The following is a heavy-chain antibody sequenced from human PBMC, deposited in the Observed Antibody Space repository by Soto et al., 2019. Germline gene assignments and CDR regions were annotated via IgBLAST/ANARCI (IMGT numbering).Heavy chain of an antibody. V-gene: IGHV4-34*01. J-gene: IGHJ6*03. CDR2: INHSGST. CDR1: GGSFSGYY. Sequence: SETLSLTCAVYGGSFSGYYWSWIRQPPGKGLEWIGEINHSGSTNYNPSLKSRVTISVDTSKNQFSLKLSSVTAADTAVYYCARARRNVRHYYYYMDVWGNGTTVTVSS. CDR3: ARARRNVRHYYYYMDV.